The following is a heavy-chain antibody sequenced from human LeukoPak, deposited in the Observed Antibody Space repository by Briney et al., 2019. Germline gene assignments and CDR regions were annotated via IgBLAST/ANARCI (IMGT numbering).Heavy chain of an antibody. CDR3: ARAWATDYFDY. Sequence: PSETLSLTCTVSGGSINSYYWSWIRQPPGKGLEWIGYMYYSGTINYNPSLKSRVTISVDTSKNQFSLKLSSVTAADTAMYYCARAWATDYFDYWGQGTLVTVSS. J-gene: IGHJ4*02. V-gene: IGHV4-59*01. CDR2: MYYSGTI. CDR1: GGSINSYY.